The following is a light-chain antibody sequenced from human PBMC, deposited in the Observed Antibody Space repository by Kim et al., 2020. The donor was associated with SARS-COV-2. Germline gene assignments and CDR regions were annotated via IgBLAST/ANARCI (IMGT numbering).Light chain of an antibody. Sequence: QLVLTQPPSVSGAPGQRVTISCTGSSSNIGTHYNVHWYQQVPGAPPKLLIYGNSNRPSGVPDRFSGSKSGTSASLVITGLQAEDEADYYCQSYDTSLSGPYIFGGGTKVTVL. CDR1: SSNIGTHYN. V-gene: IGLV1-40*01. CDR2: GNS. J-gene: IGLJ1*01. CDR3: QSYDTSLSGPYI.